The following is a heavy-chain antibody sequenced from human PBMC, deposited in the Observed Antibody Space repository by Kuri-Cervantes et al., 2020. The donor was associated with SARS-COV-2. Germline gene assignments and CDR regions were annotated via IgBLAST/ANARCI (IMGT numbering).Heavy chain of an antibody. CDR3: ASLSITIFGVVTTGYGMDA. CDR1: GFTFSSYG. J-gene: IGHJ6*02. D-gene: IGHD3-3*01. CDR2: IWYDGSNK. V-gene: IGHV3-33*08. Sequence: GGSLRLSCAASGFTFSSYGMHWVRQAPGKGLEWVAVIWYDGSNKYYADSVKGRFTISRDNSKNTLYLQMNSLRAEDTAVYYCASLSITIFGVVTTGYGMDAWGQGTTVTVSS.